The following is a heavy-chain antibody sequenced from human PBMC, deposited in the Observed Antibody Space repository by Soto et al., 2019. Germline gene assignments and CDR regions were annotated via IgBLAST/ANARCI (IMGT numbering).Heavy chain of an antibody. CDR3: ARRMRDIVGVVAAYEGREGFDY. V-gene: IGHV5-51*01. CDR2: IYPGDSDT. J-gene: IGHJ4*02. D-gene: IGHD2-15*01. Sequence: PGESLKISCKGSGYSFTSYWIGWVRQMPGKGLEWMGIIYPGDSDTRYSPSFQGQVTISADKSISTAYLQWSSLKASDTAMYYCARRMRDIVGVVAAYEGREGFDYWGQGTLVTVSS. CDR1: GYSFTSYW.